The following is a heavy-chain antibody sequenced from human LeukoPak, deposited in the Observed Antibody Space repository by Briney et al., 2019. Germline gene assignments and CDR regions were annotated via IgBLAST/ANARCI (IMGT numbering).Heavy chain of an antibody. CDR3: ARRRFFYYDSSGYYSYYFDY. J-gene: IGHJ4*02. CDR1: GYTFTSYW. D-gene: IGHD3-22*01. CDR2: IYPGDSDT. V-gene: IGHV5-51*01. Sequence: GESLKISCRGSGYTFTSYWIAWVRQMPGKGLEWMGIIYPGDSDTRYSPSFQGQVTISADKSISTAYLQWSSLKASDTAMYYCARRRFFYYDSSGYYSYYFDYWGQGTLVTVSS.